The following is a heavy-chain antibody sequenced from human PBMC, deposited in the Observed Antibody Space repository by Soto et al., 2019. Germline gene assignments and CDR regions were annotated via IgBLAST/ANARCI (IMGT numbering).Heavy chain of an antibody. CDR1: GGSISSYY. D-gene: IGHD5-12*01. Sequence: XXTLSLPCTVSGGSISSYYWRWILQPPGKGLEWIGYIYYSGSTNYNPSLKSRVTISVDTSKNQFSLKLSSVTAADTAVYYCARLPPLYSGYDFYFDYWGQGTLVTVSS. J-gene: IGHJ4*02. V-gene: IGHV4-59*08. CDR3: ARLPPLYSGYDFYFDY. CDR2: IYYSGST.